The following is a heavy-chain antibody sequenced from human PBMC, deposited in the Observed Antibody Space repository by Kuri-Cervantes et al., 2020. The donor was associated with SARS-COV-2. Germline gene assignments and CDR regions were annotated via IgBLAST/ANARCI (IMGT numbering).Heavy chain of an antibody. J-gene: IGHJ4*02. CDR1: GGSLSGSY. D-gene: IGHD2-2*01. Sequence: ESLKISCAIYGGSLSGSYWSWIRQPPGKGLEWIGEINHSGSTNYNPSLKSRVTISVDTSKNQFSLKLSSVTAADTAVYYCARDGLSGYIVVVPAAFDYWGQGTLVTVSS. CDR3: ARDGLSGYIVVVPAAFDY. CDR2: INHSGST. V-gene: IGHV4-34*01.